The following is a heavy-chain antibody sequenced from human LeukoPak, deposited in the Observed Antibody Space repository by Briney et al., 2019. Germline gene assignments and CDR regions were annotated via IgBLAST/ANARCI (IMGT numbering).Heavy chain of an antibody. V-gene: IGHV4-34*01. CDR2: INHSGST. D-gene: IGHD3-9*01. CDR1: GGSFSGYY. J-gene: IGHJ4*02. Sequence: SETLSLTCAVYGGSFSGYYWSWIRQPPGKGLEWIGEINHSGSTNYNPSPKSRVTISVDTSKNQSSLKLSSVTAADTAVYYCARVYYDMSPFDYWGQGTLVTVSS. CDR3: ARVYYDMSPFDY.